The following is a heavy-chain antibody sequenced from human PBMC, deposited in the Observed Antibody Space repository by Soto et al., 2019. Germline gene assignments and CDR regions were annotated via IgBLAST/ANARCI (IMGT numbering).Heavy chain of an antibody. J-gene: IGHJ5*02. CDR1: GGSISSDGYY. D-gene: IGHD6-13*01. CDR2: IYYSGST. Sequence: QVQLQELGPGLVKPSQTLSLTCTVSGGSISSDGYYWSWIREHPGKGLEWIGYIYYSGSTYYNPSLKSRVTISVDTSKNLFSLKLSSVTAADTAVYYCARAGIAAAGNWFDPWGQGTLVTVSS. CDR3: ARAGIAAAGNWFDP. V-gene: IGHV4-31*03.